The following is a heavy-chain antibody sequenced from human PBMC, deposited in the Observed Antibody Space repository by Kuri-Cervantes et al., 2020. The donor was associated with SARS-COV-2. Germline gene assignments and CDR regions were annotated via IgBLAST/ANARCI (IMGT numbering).Heavy chain of an antibody. CDR1: GGSISSGNYY. CDR3: AKDIGVAPAASTLAWFDP. CDR2: LNNRGST. J-gene: IGHJ5*02. Sequence: LRLSCSVSGGSISSGNYYWSWIRQPAGKGLEWIGRLNNRGSTNYNPSLTSRVTMSVDTSKNQFSLKLSSVTAADTAVYYCAKDIGVAPAASTLAWFDPWGQGTRVTGAS. D-gene: IGHD2-2*01. V-gene: IGHV4-61*02.